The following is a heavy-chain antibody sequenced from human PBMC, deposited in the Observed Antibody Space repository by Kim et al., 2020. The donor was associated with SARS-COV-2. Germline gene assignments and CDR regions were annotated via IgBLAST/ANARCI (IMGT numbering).Heavy chain of an antibody. CDR3: ARVRGPWYCSSTSCYADYYYGMDV. CDR2: INTNTGNP. J-gene: IGHJ6*02. D-gene: IGHD2-2*01. V-gene: IGHV7-4-1*02. Sequence: ASVKVSCKASGYTFTSYAMNWVRQAPGQGLEWMGWINTNTGNPTYAQGFTGRFVFSLDTSVSTAYLQISSLKAEDTAVYYCARVRGPWYCSSTSCYADYYYGMDVWGQGTTVTVSS. CDR1: GYTFTSYA.